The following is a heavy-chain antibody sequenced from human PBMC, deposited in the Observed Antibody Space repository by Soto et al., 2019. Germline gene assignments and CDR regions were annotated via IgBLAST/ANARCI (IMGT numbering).Heavy chain of an antibody. V-gene: IGHV6-1*01. CDR2: TYFRSKWYN. Sequence: SRSLSLTCAISGDSGSSNTASWNWIRQSPSRGLEWLGRTYFRSKWYNDYAVSVKSRIIINPDTSNNQFSLQLNSVTPEDTAVYFCAKGVNLGPKHRYAIDSSGPAIVVTVS. J-gene: IGHJ4*02. CDR3: AKGVNLGPKHRYAIDS. D-gene: IGHD5-12*01. CDR1: GDSGSSNTAS.